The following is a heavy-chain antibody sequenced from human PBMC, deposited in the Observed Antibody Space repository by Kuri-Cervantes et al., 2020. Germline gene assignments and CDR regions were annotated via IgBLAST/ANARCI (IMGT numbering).Heavy chain of an antibody. CDR3: ASGEFEYDFGSGSYYPPNYFDY. CDR2: IYHSGST. V-gene: IGHV4-38-2*01. D-gene: IGHD3-10*01. Sequence: GSLRLSCAASGFTFSSYAMSWVRQAPGKGLEWIGSIYHSGSTYYNPSLKSRVTISVDTSKNQFSLKLSSVTAADTAVYYCASGEFEYDFGSGSYYPPNYFDYWGQGTLVTVSS. J-gene: IGHJ4*02. CDR1: GFTFSSYA.